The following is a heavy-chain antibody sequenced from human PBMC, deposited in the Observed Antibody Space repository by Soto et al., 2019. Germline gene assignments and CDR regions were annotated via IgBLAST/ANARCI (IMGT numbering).Heavy chain of an antibody. V-gene: IGHV4-34*01. CDR2: INHSGST. J-gene: IGHJ4*02. CDR3: ARSHVTIFGVVIQFDY. D-gene: IGHD3-3*01. CDR1: GGSFSGYY. Sequence: QVQLQQWGAGLLKPSETLSLTCAVYGGSFSGYYWNWIRQPPGKGLEWIGEINHSGSTNYNPSLKSRVTISVDTSKNQFSLKLSSVTAADTAVYYCARSHVTIFGVVIQFDYWGQGTLVTVSS.